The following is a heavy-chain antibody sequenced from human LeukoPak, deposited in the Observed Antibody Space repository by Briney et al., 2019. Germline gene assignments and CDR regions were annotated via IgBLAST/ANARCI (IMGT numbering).Heavy chain of an antibody. CDR2: IYYSGST. J-gene: IGHJ4*02. V-gene: IGHV4-59*01. D-gene: IGHD3-22*01. Sequence: SETLSLTCAVYGGSFSGYYWSWIRQPPGKGLEWIGYIYYSGSTNYNPSLKSRVTISVDTSKNQFSLKLSSVTAADTAVYYCARVRRNYYDSSGYLDYWGQGTLVTVSS. CDR3: ARVRRNYYDSSGYLDY. CDR1: GGSFSGYY.